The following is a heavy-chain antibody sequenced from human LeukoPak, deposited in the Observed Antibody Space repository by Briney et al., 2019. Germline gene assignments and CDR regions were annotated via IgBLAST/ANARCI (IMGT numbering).Heavy chain of an antibody. CDR1: GFTFSSYA. J-gene: IGHJ3*02. CDR3: AKDFTELAIGNPDAFDI. Sequence: GGYLRLSCAASGFTFSSYAMRWVRQAPGKGLEWVSAISGSGGSTYYADSVKGRFTISRDNSKNTLYLQMNSLRAEDTAVYYCAKDFTELAIGNPDAFDIWGQGTMVTVSS. D-gene: IGHD1-1*01. V-gene: IGHV3-23*01. CDR2: ISGSGGST.